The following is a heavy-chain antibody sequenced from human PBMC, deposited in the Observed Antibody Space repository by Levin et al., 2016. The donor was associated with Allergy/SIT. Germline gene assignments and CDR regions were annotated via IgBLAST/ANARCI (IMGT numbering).Heavy chain of an antibody. CDR2: VYYTGTT. V-gene: IGHV4-59*01. J-gene: IGHJ5*01. CDR1: GDSITSYY. CDR3: ARDFSVNWGFDS. Sequence: SETLSLTCTVSGDSITSYYWNWIRQPPGKGLEWVGSVYYTGTTSYNPYLRSRLSMSLDTSRNQFSLRLTSVTEADTAAYYCARDFSVNWGFDSWGQGALVTVSS. D-gene: IGHD7-27*01.